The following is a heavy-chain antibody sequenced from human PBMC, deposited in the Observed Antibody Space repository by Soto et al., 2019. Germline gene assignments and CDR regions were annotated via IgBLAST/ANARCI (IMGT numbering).Heavy chain of an antibody. D-gene: IGHD3-16*01. CDR3: ARHKGGFSGPFDY. V-gene: IGHV4-39*01. CDR1: GGSISSSGYY. Sequence: SETLSLTCTVSGGSISSSGYYWAWIRQPPGKGLESIGSIYNSGNTYNDPSLKSRVTISIDTSKNQFSLKLRSVTAADTAVYYCARHKGGFSGPFDYWGHGTLVTVSS. CDR2: IYNSGNT. J-gene: IGHJ4*01.